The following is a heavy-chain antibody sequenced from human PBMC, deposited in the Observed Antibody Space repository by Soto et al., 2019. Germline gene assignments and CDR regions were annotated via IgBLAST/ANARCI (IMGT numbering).Heavy chain of an antibody. Sequence: SETLSLTCADYGGSFSGYYWSWIRQPPGKGLEWIGEINHSGSTNYNPSLKSRVTISVDTSKNQFSLKLSSVTAADTAVYYCAGTVLRFLEWLPTDVWGQGTTVTVSS. D-gene: IGHD3-3*01. V-gene: IGHV4-34*01. CDR2: INHSGST. CDR1: GGSFSGYY. J-gene: IGHJ6*02. CDR3: AGTVLRFLEWLPTDV.